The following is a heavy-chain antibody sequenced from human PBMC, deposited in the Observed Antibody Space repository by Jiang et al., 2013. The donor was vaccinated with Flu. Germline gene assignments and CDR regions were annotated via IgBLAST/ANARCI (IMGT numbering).Heavy chain of an antibody. CDR1: GYTFTSYY. V-gene: IGHV1-46*01. CDR3: ARDRPVVVTGIRLYDAFDI. J-gene: IGHJ3*02. D-gene: IGHD2-21*02. Sequence: SGAEVKKPGASVKVSCKASGYTFTSYYMHWVRQAPGQGLEWMGIINPSGGSTSYAQKFQGRVTMTRDTSTSTVYMELSSLRSEDTAVYYCARDRPVVVTGIRLYDAFDIWGQGTMVTVSS. CDR2: INPSGGST.